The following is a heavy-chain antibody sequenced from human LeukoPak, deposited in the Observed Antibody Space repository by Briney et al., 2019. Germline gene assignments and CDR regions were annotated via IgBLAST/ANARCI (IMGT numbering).Heavy chain of an antibody. CDR1: GSSFSIYT. Sequence: PGGPLKFSFATPGSSFSIYTMTWFAKAPGKGLKWVAVINNSGGTIYYVDSVKGRFTVSRDNSKNTLYLQMESLRAEDTAVYYCTSQTYLGSLRYYSDYWGQGTLVTFSS. J-gene: IGHJ4*02. CDR3: TSQTYLGSLRYYSDY. D-gene: IGHD1-26*01. V-gene: IGHV3-23*01. CDR2: INNSGGTI.